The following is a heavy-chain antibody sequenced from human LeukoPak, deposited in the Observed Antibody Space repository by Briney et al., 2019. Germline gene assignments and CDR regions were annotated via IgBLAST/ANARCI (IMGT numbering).Heavy chain of an antibody. Sequence: SVKVSCKASGGTFSSYAISWVRQAPGQGLEWMGRIIPILGIANYAQKFQGRVTITPDKSTSTAYMELSSLRSEDTAVYYCARDTGYSSSPADYWGQGTLVTVSS. J-gene: IGHJ4*02. CDR2: IIPILGIA. D-gene: IGHD6-13*01. V-gene: IGHV1-69*04. CDR1: GGTFSSYA. CDR3: ARDTGYSSSPADY.